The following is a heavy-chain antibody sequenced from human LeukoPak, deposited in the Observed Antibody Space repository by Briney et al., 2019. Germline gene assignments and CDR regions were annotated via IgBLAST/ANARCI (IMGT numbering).Heavy chain of an antibody. Sequence: EASVKVSCKASGGTFSSYAISWVRQAPGQGLEWIGGIIPIFGTANYAQNFQGRVTITTDESTSTAYMELSRLRSEDTDVYYCARDSGSSADYYYYYMDVWGKGTTVTVS. CDR2: IIPIFGTA. V-gene: IGHV1-69*05. CDR3: ARDSGSSADYYYYYMDV. J-gene: IGHJ6*03. D-gene: IGHD1-26*01. CDR1: GGTFSSYA.